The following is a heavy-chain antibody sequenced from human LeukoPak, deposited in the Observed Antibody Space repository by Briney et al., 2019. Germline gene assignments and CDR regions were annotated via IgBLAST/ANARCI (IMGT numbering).Heavy chain of an antibody. D-gene: IGHD3-22*01. Sequence: GGSLRLSCEASGFTFSSYEMNWVRQAPGKGLEWVSYISSSGSTIYYADSVKGRFTISRDNAKNSLYLQMNSLRAEDTAVYYCARVSYYDSSGYEENPVFDYWGQGTLVTVSS. CDR1: GFTFSSYE. CDR2: ISSSGSTI. J-gene: IGHJ4*02. CDR3: ARVSYYDSSGYEENPVFDY. V-gene: IGHV3-48*03.